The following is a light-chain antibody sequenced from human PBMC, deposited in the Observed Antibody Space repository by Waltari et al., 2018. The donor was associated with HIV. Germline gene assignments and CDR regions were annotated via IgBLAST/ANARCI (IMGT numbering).Light chain of an antibody. CDR1: ALPKQY. J-gene: IGLJ2*01. Sequence: SYELTQPPSVSVSPGQTARITCSAGALPKQYAYWYQQKPGQAPVLVIYKGSERPSGIPERFSGSSSGTTVTLTISGAQAEDEADYYCQSADSSGTYVLFGGGTKLTVL. V-gene: IGLV3-25*03. CDR2: KGS. CDR3: QSADSSGTYVL.